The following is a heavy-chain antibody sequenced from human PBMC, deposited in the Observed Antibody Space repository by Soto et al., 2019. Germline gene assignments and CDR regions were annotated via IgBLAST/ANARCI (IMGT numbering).Heavy chain of an antibody. V-gene: IGHV3-23*01. CDR1: GFTFSIYG. CDR3: AKRDQQG. CDR2: ISGSGGST. J-gene: IGHJ4*02. Sequence: EAQLLESGGDLVQSGGSLRLSCAASGFTFSIYGMTWVRQAPGKGLEWVSAISGSGGSTYYADSVKGRFTISRDNSNNTLKRQMNSLRVEDTAVYYGAKRDQQGWGQGTLVTVSS. D-gene: IGHD2-2*01.